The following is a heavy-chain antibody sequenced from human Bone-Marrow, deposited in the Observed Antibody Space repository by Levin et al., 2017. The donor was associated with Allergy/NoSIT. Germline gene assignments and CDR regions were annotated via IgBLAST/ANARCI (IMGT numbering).Heavy chain of an antibody. CDR2: ISGSDGKI. CDR1: GFIFSNFY. Sequence: NAGGSLRLSCAASGFIFSNFYMSWIRQAPGKGLEWISYISGSDGKIYYADSVKGRFSISRDNAKNSLFLHMNSLRPEDTAFYYCAKGSRFQTFDSWGQGILVTVSS. V-gene: IGHV3-11*01. J-gene: IGHJ4*02. CDR3: AKGSRFQTFDS. D-gene: IGHD3-16*01.